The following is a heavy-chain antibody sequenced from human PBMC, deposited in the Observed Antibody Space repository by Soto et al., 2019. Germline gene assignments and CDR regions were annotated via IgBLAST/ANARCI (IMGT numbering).Heavy chain of an antibody. CDR1: GFGFTNSW. V-gene: IGHV3-15*07. D-gene: IGHD2-2*01. CDR3: TSAGQYCTSTTCKAY. Sequence: PGGSLRLSCAASGFGFTNSWMNWVRQAPGKGLEWVGRIKSKNVGGTTDYAAPVQGRFTISRDDSKTTIYLQMNSLKTEDTAVYYCTSAGQYCTSTTCKAYWGQGTPVTVSS. J-gene: IGHJ4*02. CDR2: IKSKNVGGTT.